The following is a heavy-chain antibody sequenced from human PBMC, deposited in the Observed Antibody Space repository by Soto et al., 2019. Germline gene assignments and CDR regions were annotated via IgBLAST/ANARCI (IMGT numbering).Heavy chain of an antibody. CDR3: ARDGEYSSGWYLAFDI. V-gene: IGHV1-18*01. Sequence: ASVKVSCKASGYTFTSYCISWVRQAPGQGLEWMGWISAYNGNTNYAQKPQGRVTMTTDTSTSTAYMELRSLRSDDTAVYYCARDGEYSSGWYLAFDIWGQGTMVTVSS. CDR1: GYTFTSYC. J-gene: IGHJ3*02. D-gene: IGHD6-19*01. CDR2: ISAYNGNT.